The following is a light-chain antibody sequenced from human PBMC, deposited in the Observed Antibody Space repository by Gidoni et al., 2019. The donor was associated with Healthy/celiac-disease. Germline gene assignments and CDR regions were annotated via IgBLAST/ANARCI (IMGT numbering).Light chain of an antibody. CDR2: AAS. J-gene: IGKJ1*01. V-gene: IGKV1-39*01. CDR1: QSISSY. Sequence: DIQMTQSPSSLSASVGDRVTITCRASQSISSYLNWYQQKPGKDPNLLIYAASSLHSGVPSRFSGSGSGTAFTLTISSLQPEDFATYYCQQRYSTLWTFGQGTKVEIK. CDR3: QQRYSTLWT.